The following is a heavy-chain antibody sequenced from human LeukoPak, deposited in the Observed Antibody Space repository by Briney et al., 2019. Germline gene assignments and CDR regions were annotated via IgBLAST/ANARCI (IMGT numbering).Heavy chain of an antibody. CDR1: GFTFSSYS. J-gene: IGHJ6*03. Sequence: GGSLRLSCAASGFTFSSYSMNWVRQAPGKGLEWVSYISSSSTIHYADSVKGRFTISRDNAKNSLYLQMNSLRAEDTAVYYCARAKDGSGSYYYYYYYYMDVWGKGTTVTVSS. V-gene: IGHV3-48*04. D-gene: IGHD3-10*01. CDR3: ARAKDGSGSYYYYYYYYMDV. CDR2: ISSSSTI.